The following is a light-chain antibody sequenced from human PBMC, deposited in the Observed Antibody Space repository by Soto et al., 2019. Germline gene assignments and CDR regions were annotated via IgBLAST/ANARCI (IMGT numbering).Light chain of an antibody. CDR1: QSIRSH. CDR3: QQSYSTPLT. CDR2: AAS. J-gene: IGKJ4*01. V-gene: IGKV1-39*01. Sequence: DIQMTQSPSSLSASVGDRVTITCRASQSIRSHLNWYQEIPGKAPNLLIYAASSLQSGIPSRFTGRRFGTHFTLTISSLQPEDSAIYYCQQSYSTPLTFGGGTKVEIK.